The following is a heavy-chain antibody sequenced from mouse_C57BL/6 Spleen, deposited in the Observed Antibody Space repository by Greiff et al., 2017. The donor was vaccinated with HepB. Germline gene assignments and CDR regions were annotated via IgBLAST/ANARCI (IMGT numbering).Heavy chain of an antibody. CDR2: IHPNSGST. V-gene: IGHV1-64*01. D-gene: IGHD1-1*01. J-gene: IGHJ1*03. Sequence: QVQLQQPGAELVKPGASVKLSCKASGYTFTSYWMHWVKQRPGQGLEWIGMIHPNSGSTNYNEKFKSKATLTVDKSSSTAYMQISSLTSEDSAVYYCARKVVATNCDVWGTGTTVTVSS. CDR1: GYTFTSYW. CDR3: ARKVVATNCDV.